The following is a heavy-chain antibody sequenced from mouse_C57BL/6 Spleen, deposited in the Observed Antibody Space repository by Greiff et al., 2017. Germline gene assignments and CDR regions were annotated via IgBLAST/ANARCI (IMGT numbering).Heavy chain of an antibody. CDR1: GFTFSSYT. V-gene: IGHV5-9*01. CDR2: ISGGGGNT. D-gene: IGHD2-2*01. Sequence: EVKLMESGGGLVKPGGSLKLSCAASGFTFSSYTMSWVRQTPEKRLEWVATISGGGGNTYYPDSVKGRFTISRDNAKNTLYLQMSSLRSEDTALYYCARFYGYNFDYWGQGTTLTVSS. CDR3: ARFYGYNFDY. J-gene: IGHJ2*01.